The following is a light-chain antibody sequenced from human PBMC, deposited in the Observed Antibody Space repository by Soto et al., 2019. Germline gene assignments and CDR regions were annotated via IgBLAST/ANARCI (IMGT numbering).Light chain of an antibody. J-gene: IGKJ3*01. CDR2: DAS. CDR1: QGISSA. Sequence: ALPLTQSPSSLSASIRDTVTITCRASQGISSALAWYQQKPGKAPNLLIHDASSLESGVPSRFSGSGSGTEFTLTISSLQPEDFATYYCQQFNSYPLTFGPGTKVDIK. CDR3: QQFNSYPLT. V-gene: IGKV1-13*02.